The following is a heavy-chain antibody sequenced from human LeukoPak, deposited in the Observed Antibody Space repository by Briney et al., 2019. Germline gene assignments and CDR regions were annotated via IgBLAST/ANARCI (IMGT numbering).Heavy chain of an antibody. CDR2: IKQDGSEK. CDR3: ASGPSLYYFDY. J-gene: IGHJ4*02. Sequence: PGGSLRLSCAASGFTFSSYWMSWVRQAPGKGLEWVANIKQDGSEKYYVDSVKGRFTISRDNAKNSLYLQVNSLRAEDTAVYYCASGPSLYYFDYWGQGTLVTVSS. V-gene: IGHV3-7*03. CDR1: GFTFSSYW.